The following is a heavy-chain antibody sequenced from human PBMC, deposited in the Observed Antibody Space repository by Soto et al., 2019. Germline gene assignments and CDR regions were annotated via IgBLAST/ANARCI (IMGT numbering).Heavy chain of an antibody. CDR3: ARHSKKTGDFDYYYGMDV. D-gene: IGHD7-27*01. J-gene: IGHJ6*02. CDR1: GGSMSPYY. V-gene: IGHV4-59*08. Sequence: QVQVKESGPGLVKPSETLSLTCSVFGGSMSPYYWSWIRQSPGKGLEWIANIYYRGNTNYNPSLESRVTISIDTSKNQFSLKLNSLTAADMAVYYCARHSKKTGDFDYYYGMDVWGQGTTVTVSS. CDR2: IYYRGNT.